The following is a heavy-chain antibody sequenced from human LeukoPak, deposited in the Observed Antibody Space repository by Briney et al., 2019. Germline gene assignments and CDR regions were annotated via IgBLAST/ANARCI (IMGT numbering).Heavy chain of an antibody. J-gene: IGHJ6*02. CDR3: ARCRYYDFWSGDYYYYGMDV. V-gene: IGHV1-8*01. CDR2: MNPNSGNT. Sequence: ASVKVSCKASGYTFTSYDINWVRQATGQGLEWMGWMNPNSGNTGYAQKFQGRVTMTRNTSISTDYMELSSLRSEDTAVYYCARCRYYDFWSGDYYYYGMDVWGQGTTVTVSS. CDR1: GYTFTSYD. D-gene: IGHD3-3*01.